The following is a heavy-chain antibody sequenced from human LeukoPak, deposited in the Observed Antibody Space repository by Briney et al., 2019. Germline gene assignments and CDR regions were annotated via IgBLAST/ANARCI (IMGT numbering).Heavy chain of an antibody. J-gene: IGHJ3*02. V-gene: IGHV4-59*01. D-gene: IGHD3-9*01. Sequence: SETLSLTCAVYGGSFSSYYWSWIRQPPGKGLEWIGYIYYSGSTNYNPSLKSRVTISVDTSKNQFSLKLSSVTAADTAVYYCARQSGRYFDWLSGPDAFDIWGQGTMVTVSS. CDR1: GGSFSSYY. CDR2: IYYSGST. CDR3: ARQSGRYFDWLSGPDAFDI.